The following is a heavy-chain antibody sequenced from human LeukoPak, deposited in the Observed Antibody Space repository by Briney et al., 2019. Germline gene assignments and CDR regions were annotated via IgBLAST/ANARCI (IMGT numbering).Heavy chain of an antibody. CDR2: INPNSGGT. Sequence: WASVKVSCKASGGTFSSYAISWVRQAPGQGLEWMGWINPNSGGTNYAQKFQGRVTMTRDTSISTAYMELSRLRSDDTAVYYCARSEIYCNNGFCYREPCDYWGQGTLVTVSS. D-gene: IGHD2-8*01. CDR3: ARSEIYCNNGFCYREPCDY. V-gene: IGHV1-2*02. J-gene: IGHJ4*02. CDR1: GGTFSSYA.